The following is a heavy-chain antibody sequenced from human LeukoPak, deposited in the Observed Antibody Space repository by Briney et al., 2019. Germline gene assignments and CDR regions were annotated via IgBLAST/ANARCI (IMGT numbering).Heavy chain of an antibody. Sequence: ASVKVSCKASGYTFTSYGISWVRQAPGQGLEWMGWISAYNGNTNYAQKLQGRVTMTTDTSTSTAYMELRSLRSDDTAVYYCARDPMDTDTTGTGEGDIDYWGQGALVTVSS. J-gene: IGHJ4*02. CDR2: ISAYNGNT. D-gene: IGHD1-1*01. CDR1: GYTFTSYG. CDR3: ARDPMDTDTTGTGEGDIDY. V-gene: IGHV1-18*01.